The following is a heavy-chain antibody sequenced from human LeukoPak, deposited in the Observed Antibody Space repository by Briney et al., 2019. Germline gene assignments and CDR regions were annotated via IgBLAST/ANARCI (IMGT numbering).Heavy chain of an antibody. V-gene: IGHV4-59*12. J-gene: IGHJ5*02. CDR2: IYYTGST. D-gene: IGHD6-6*01. CDR3: ARGGPDSSSADNWFDP. Sequence: SETLSLTCTVSGGSISSYYWSWIRQPPGKGLEWIGYIYYTGSTNYNPSLKSRVTMSVDTSKNQFSLKLSSVTAADTAVYYCARGGPDSSSADNWFDPWGQGTLVTVSS. CDR1: GGSISSYY.